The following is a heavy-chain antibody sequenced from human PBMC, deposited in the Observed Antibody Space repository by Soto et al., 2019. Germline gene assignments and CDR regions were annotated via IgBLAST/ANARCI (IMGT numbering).Heavy chain of an antibody. D-gene: IGHD2-15*01. J-gene: IGHJ6*02. Sequence: EVHLVESGGGLVKPGGSLRLSCAVSGFTFSSCTMNWVRQAPGKGLEWVSSISPSTSHIYYADSVKGRFTISRDNAKNSLFLQMNSLRAEDTAVYYCSGCSGGACHQHYGMDVWGQGTTVTVYS. V-gene: IGHV3-21*01. CDR2: ISPSTSHI. CDR3: SGCSGGACHQHYGMDV. CDR1: GFTFSSCT.